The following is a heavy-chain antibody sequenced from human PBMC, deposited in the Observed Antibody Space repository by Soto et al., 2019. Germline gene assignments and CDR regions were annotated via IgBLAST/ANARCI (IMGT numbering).Heavy chain of an antibody. Sequence: GGSLRLSCAASGFTFSSYGMHWVRQAPGKGLEWVAVISYDGSNKYYADSVKGRFTISRDNSKNTLYLQMNSLRAEDTAVYYCANLMYSSSWYQSEYFQHWGQGTLVTVSS. J-gene: IGHJ1*01. D-gene: IGHD6-13*01. CDR3: ANLMYSSSWYQSEYFQH. CDR2: ISYDGSNK. CDR1: GFTFSSYG. V-gene: IGHV3-30*18.